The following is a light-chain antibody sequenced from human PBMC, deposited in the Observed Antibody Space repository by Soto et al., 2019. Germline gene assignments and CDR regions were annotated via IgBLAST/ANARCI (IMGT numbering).Light chain of an antibody. V-gene: IGKV3D-20*01. CDR3: QQCGTALT. Sequence: EIVLTQSPATLSLSPGERATLSCGASQSVGINYLAWYQQKPGLAPRLLMYDVSKRFSGTPDSFSGSGSGTDFTLTIPRLEPEDSSVYYWQQCGTALTFGGGTKVEIK. CDR2: DVS. J-gene: IGKJ4*01. CDR1: QSVGINY.